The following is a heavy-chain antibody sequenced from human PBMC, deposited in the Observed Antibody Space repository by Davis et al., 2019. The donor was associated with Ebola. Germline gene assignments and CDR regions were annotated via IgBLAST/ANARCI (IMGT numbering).Heavy chain of an antibody. CDR3: ARLYYYGSGSPRYYFDY. D-gene: IGHD3-10*01. Sequence: PSETLSLTCTVSGGSISSYYWSWIRQPPGKGLEWIGYIYYSGSTNYNPSLKSRVTISVDTSKNQFSLKLSSVTAADTAVYYCARLYYYGSGSPRYYFDYWGQGTLVTVSS. CDR2: IYYSGST. J-gene: IGHJ4*02. CDR1: GGSISSYY. V-gene: IGHV4-59*01.